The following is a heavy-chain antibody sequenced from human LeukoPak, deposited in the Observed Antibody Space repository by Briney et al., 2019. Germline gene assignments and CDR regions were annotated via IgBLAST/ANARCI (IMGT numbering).Heavy chain of an antibody. D-gene: IGHD2-15*01. CDR3: ARGFVVVVAATLGDYYYMDV. CDR2: MNPNSGNT. CDR1: GYTFTGYY. Sequence: ASVKVSCKASGYTFTGYYMHWVRQATGQGLEWMGWMNPNSGNTGYAQKFQGRVTMTRNTSISTAYMELSSLRSEDTAVYYCARGFVVVVAATLGDYYYMDVWGKGTTVTVSS. J-gene: IGHJ6*03. V-gene: IGHV1-8*02.